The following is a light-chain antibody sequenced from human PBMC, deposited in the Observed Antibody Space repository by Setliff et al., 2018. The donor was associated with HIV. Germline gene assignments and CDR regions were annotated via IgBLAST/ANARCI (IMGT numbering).Light chain of an antibody. CDR3: AAWDDSLNGYV. Sequence: QSALTQPPSASGTPGQRVTISCSGSSSNIGSNTVNWYQQLPGTAPKLLIYSNYQRPSGVPDRSSGSKSGTSASLAISGLQSEDEADYYCAAWDDSLNGYVFGTGTKVTVL. V-gene: IGLV1-44*01. J-gene: IGLJ1*01. CDR1: SSNIGSNT. CDR2: SNY.